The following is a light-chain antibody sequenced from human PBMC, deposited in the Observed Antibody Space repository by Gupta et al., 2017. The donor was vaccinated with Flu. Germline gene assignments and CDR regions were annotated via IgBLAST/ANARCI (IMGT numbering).Light chain of an antibody. CDR2: SYS. Sequence: RVTISCSGSRSNIGSNTVSWHFQRPGMAPKLLIYSYSQRPSGVPDRFSGSKSDTSASLAISGLQSEDEADYYCAAWDGRLKAYVFGTGTKVTVL. V-gene: IGLV1-44*01. J-gene: IGLJ1*01. CDR3: AAWDGRLKAYV. CDR1: RSNIGSNT.